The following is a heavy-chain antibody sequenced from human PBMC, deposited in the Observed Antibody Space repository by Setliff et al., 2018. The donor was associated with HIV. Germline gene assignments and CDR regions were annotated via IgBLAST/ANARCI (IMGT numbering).Heavy chain of an antibody. CDR3: ARQQTTVLTPFDY. J-gene: IGHJ4*02. D-gene: IGHD4-17*01. CDR2: TTSGRTYI. CDR1: GFTFSSYS. V-gene: IGHV3-21*01. Sequence: GSLRLSCAASGFTFSSYSMNWVRQAPGKGLEWVSSTTSGRTYIYYADSVKGRFTISRDNAKNSLYLQMNSLRAEDTAVYYCARQQTTVLTPFDYWGQGTLVTVSS.